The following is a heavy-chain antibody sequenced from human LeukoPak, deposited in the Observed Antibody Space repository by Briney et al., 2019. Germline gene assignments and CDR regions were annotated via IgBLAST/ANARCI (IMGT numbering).Heavy chain of an antibody. CDR2: LRYDATSN. CDR3: AKIETFDYDTSGRHWLDS. D-gene: IGHD3-16*01. Sequence: GGSLRLSCAASGFSFSSYGMHWVRQAPGKGLEWVSFLRYDATSNYYAESVKGRFTISRGNSKNTLYLQMNSLRTEDTAVYYCAKIETFDYDTSGRHWLDSWGQGTLVTVSS. J-gene: IGHJ5*01. CDR1: GFSFSSYG. V-gene: IGHV3-30*02.